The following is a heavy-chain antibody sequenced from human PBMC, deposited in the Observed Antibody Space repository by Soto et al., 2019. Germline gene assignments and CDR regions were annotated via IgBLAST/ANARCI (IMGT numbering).Heavy chain of an antibody. CDR2: ISGSGGST. CDR3: AKGPLGFGELLPFDY. D-gene: IGHD3-10*01. J-gene: IGHJ4*02. Sequence: GGSLRLSCAVSGFSVSNTYMSWVRQAPGKGLEWVSAISGSGGSTYYADSVKGRFTISRDNSKNTLYLQMNSLRAEDTAVYYCAKGPLGFGELLPFDYWGQGTLVTVSS. V-gene: IGHV3-23*01. CDR1: GFSVSNTY.